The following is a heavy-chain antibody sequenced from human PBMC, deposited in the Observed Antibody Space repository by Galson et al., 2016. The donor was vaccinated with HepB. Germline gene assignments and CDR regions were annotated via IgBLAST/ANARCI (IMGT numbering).Heavy chain of an antibody. V-gene: IGHV3-74*01. J-gene: IGHJ4*02. CDR1: GFTFTSYW. Sequence: SLRLSCAASGFTFTSYWMHWVRRAPGKGLVWVSHIDTDGGSIIYADSVSGRFTISRDNAKNTLYLQMNDLRAEDTAVYYCARDHVGAVTLDHWGQGTQVTVSS. D-gene: IGHD1-26*01. CDR2: IDTDGGSI. CDR3: ARDHVGAVTLDH.